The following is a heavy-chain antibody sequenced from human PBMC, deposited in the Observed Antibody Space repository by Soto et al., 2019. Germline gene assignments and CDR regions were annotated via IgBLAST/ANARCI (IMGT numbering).Heavy chain of an antibody. J-gene: IGHJ4*02. CDR2: MYHSGST. D-gene: IGHD2-2*01. Sequence: QLQLQESGSGLVKPSQTLSLTCAVSGGSISSGGYSWSWIRQPPGKGLEWIGYMYHSGSTYYNPSLKSLITTSTDRSKNQLSLKLSSVTAADTAVYYCASVPDYWGQGILVTVSS. CDR3: ASVPDY. CDR1: GGSISSGGYS. V-gene: IGHV4-30-2*01.